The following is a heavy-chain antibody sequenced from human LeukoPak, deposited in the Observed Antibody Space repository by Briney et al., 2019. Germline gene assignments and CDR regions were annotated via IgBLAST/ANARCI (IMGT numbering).Heavy chain of an antibody. CDR3: AKDLRYYGSGSYYKGYYYMDV. CDR1: GFTFSDYY. CDR2: ISGSGGST. D-gene: IGHD3-10*01. J-gene: IGHJ6*03. V-gene: IGHV3-23*01. Sequence: GGSLRLSCAASGFTFSDYYMTWIRQAPGKGLEWVSAISGSGGSTYYADSVKGRFTISRDNSKNTLYLQMNSLRAEDTAVYYCAKDLRYYGSGSYYKGYYYMDVWGKGTTVTISS.